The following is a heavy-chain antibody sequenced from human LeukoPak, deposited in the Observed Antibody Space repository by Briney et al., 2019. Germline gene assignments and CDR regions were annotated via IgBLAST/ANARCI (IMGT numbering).Heavy chain of an antibody. J-gene: IGHJ4*02. Sequence: PSETLSLTCTVSGGSISSYYWSWIRQPPGKGLEWMGYIYYSGSTNYNPSLKSRVTISVDTSKNQFSLKLSSVTAADTAVYYCARVGARGIDYWGQGTLVTVSS. CDR1: GGSISSYY. CDR2: IYYSGST. V-gene: IGHV4-59*01. CDR3: ARVGARGIDY. D-gene: IGHD3-16*01.